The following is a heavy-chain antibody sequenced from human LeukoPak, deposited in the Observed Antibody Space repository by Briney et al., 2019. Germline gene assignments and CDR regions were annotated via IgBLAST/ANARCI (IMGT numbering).Heavy chain of an antibody. V-gene: IGHV1-69*04. D-gene: IGHD2-2*01. CDR2: IIPILGIA. CDR3: ARDRCSSTSCQIDAFDI. Sequence: SVKVSCKASGGTFSSYAISWVRQAPGQGLEWMGRIIPILGIANYAQKFQGRVTITADESTSTAYMELSSLRSEDTAVYYCARDRCSSTSCQIDAFDIWGQGTMVTVSS. CDR1: GGTFSSYA. J-gene: IGHJ3*02.